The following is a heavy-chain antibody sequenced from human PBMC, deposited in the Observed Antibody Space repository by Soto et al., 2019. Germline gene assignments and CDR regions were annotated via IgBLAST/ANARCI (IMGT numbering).Heavy chain of an antibody. J-gene: IGHJ5*02. V-gene: IGHV3-7*01. D-gene: IGHD6-19*01. CDR2: IRQDGSQK. CDR1: GFTFSNYW. Sequence: EVQLVESGGGLVQPGGSLRLSCEASGFTFSNYWMSWIRQAPGKGLEWVANIRQDGSQKYLVDSVTGRFTISRDNAKNSLYIKRTGGRTEDPAVYYCVRNGSSGGHFDPGGQGTLVPVSS. CDR3: VRNGSSGGHFDP.